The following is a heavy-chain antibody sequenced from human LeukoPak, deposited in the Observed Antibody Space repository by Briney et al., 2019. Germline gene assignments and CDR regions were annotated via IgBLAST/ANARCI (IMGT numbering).Heavy chain of an antibody. V-gene: IGHV4-59*08. J-gene: IGHJ4*02. CDR1: GGSISRYY. Sequence: SETLSLTCTVSGGSISRYYWSWIRQPPGKGLEWIGYIYYSGSTNYNPPRKSRVTISVDTSKNQFSLKLSSVTDADTAVYYCARGPQQYRPELYDYWGQGTLVTVSS. CDR2: IYYSGST. CDR3: ARGPQQYRPELYDY. D-gene: IGHD1-14*01.